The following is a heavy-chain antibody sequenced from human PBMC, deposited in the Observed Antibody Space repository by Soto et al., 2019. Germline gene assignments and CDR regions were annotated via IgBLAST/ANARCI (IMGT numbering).Heavy chain of an antibody. J-gene: IGHJ4*02. CDR1: GFTFSSYG. CDR2: IWYDGSNK. D-gene: IGHD3-22*01. CDR3: ARDRPTDYYDSSGYYSEH. Sequence: GGSLRLSCAASGFTFSSYGMHWVRQAPGKGLEWVAVIWYDGSNKYYADSVKGRFTISRDNSKNTLYLQMNSLRAEDTAVYYCARDRPTDYYDSSGYYSEHWGQGTLVTVSS. V-gene: IGHV3-33*01.